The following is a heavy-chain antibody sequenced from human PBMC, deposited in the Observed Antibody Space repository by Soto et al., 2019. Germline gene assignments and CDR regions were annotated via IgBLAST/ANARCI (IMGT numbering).Heavy chain of an antibody. Sequence: GGSLRLSCAASGLSFSDYYMSWIRQAPGKGLEWIGYSSNSGSFTRYADSVKGRFSISRDNAKNSLFLQINSLRGEDTAIYYCVRSGDNYNLLDYWGQGTPVTVSS. CDR2: SSNSGSFT. CDR3: VRSGDNYNLLDY. D-gene: IGHD1-1*01. CDR1: GLSFSDYY. J-gene: IGHJ4*02. V-gene: IGHV3-11*06.